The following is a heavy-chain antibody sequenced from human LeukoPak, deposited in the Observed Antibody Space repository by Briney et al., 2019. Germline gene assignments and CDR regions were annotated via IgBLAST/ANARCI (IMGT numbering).Heavy chain of an antibody. D-gene: IGHD6-13*01. CDR1: GFTFSSYS. V-gene: IGHV3-21*01. Sequence: GGSLRLSCAASGFTFSSYSMNWVRQAPGKGLEWVSSISSSSSYIYYANSVKGRFTISRDNAKNSLYLQMNSLRAEDTAVYYCARDHVGIAAVGGGYWGQGTLVTVSS. CDR2: ISSSSSYI. J-gene: IGHJ4*02. CDR3: ARDHVGIAAVGGGY.